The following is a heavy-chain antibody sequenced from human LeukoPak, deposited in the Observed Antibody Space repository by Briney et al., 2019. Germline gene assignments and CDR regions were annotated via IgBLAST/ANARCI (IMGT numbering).Heavy chain of an antibody. CDR3: AYDYVWGSYPEYYFDY. CDR1: GFTFSSYA. J-gene: IGHJ4*02. V-gene: IGHV3-23*01. CDR2: ISGSGGST. D-gene: IGHD3-16*02. Sequence: GGSLRLSCAASGFTFSSYAMSWVRQAPGKGLEWVSAISGSGGSTYYADSVKGRFTISRDNSKNTLYLQMNSLRAEDTAVYYCAYDYVWGSYPEYYFDYWGREPWSPSPQ.